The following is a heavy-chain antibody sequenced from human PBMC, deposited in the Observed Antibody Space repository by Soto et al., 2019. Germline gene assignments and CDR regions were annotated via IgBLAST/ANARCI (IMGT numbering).Heavy chain of an antibody. CDR1: GFIFSNYA. D-gene: IGHD6-19*01. V-gene: IGHV3-23*01. CDR2: ISGPGGST. CDR3: ARDERIAVAGTDT. Sequence: EVQLLESGRGLVQPGGSLRLSCEASGFIFSNYAMTWVRQAAGKGLEWVSSISGPGGSTYYADSVQGRFTISRDNSKNTLFLQMHSLRADDTALYFCARDERIAVAGTDTWGQGILVTVTS. J-gene: IGHJ5*02.